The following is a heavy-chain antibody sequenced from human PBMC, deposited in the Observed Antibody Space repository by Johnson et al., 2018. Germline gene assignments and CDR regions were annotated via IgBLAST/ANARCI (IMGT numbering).Heavy chain of an antibody. D-gene: IGHD2-15*01. Sequence: QLVASGGGLFQPGGSLRXSCAASGFTFSSYAMHWVRQAPGKGLEWVAVISYDGSNKYYADPVKGRFTLSRENSKNTLYLKMNSRRPEDTAVYSRARVLLDYYYYMDVWGKGTTVTVSS. CDR1: GFTFSSYA. CDR3: ARVLLDYYYYMDV. V-gene: IGHV3-30-3*01. J-gene: IGHJ6*03. CDR2: ISYDGSNK.